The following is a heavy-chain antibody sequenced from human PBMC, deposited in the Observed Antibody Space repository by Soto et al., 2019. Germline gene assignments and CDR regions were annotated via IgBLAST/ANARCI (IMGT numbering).Heavy chain of an antibody. V-gene: IGHV1-2*01. D-gene: IGHD3-3*01. J-gene: IGHJ3*02. CDR1: GYPVTAYY. CDR3: AGGGGVGVAGSAAFDM. CDR2: INPATGAA. Sequence: QLHLVQSGAVVKKPGASVTASCSASGYPVTAYYMHWVRQATGRGLERMGGINPATGAAKYTQTSQGRVTRTRDTSTSTACVERSGLYMAERAGCYFAGGGGVGVAGSAAFDMWGQGTLVTVSS.